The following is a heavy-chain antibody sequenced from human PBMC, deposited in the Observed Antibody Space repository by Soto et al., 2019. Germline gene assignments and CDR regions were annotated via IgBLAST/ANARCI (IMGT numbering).Heavy chain of an antibody. D-gene: IGHD1-26*01. J-gene: IGHJ3*02. CDR3: ARGYSGSYYGAFDI. CDR2: IYSGGST. CDR1: GFTVSSNY. V-gene: IGHV3-53*01. Sequence: GGSLRLSCAAPGFTVSSNYMHWVRQAPGKGLEWVSVIYSGGSTYYADSVKGRFTISRDNSKNTLYLQMNSLRAEDTAVYYCARGYSGSYYGAFDIWGQGTMVTVSS.